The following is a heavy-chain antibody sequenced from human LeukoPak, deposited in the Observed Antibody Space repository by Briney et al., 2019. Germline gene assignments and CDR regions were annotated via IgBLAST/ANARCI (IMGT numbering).Heavy chain of an antibody. CDR3: ARFRYCSSTSCYRAHNWFDP. CDR1: GGSISSYY. D-gene: IGHD2-2*01. J-gene: IGHJ5*02. V-gene: IGHV4-59*12. Sequence: SETLSLTCTVSGGSISSYYWSWIRQPPGKGLEWLGNIYYSGSTNYNPSLKSRVTISVDTSKNQFSLKLSSVTAADTAVYYCARFRYCSSTSCYRAHNWFDPWGQGTLVTVSS. CDR2: IYYSGST.